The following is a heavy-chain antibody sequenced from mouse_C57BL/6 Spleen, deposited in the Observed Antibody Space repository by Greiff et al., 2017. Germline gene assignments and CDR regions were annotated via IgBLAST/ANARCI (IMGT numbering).Heavy chain of an antibody. J-gene: IGHJ4*01. CDR2: IDPSASYT. V-gene: IGHV1-50*01. D-gene: IGHD1-1*01. Sequence: VQLQQPGAELVKPGASVKLSCKASGYTFTSYWMQWVKQRPGQGLEWIGEIDPSASYTNYNQKFKGKATLTVDTSSSTAYMQLSSLTSEDSAVYYCARLGTVVSWGQGTSVTVSS. CDR3: ARLGTVVS. CDR1: GYTFTSYW.